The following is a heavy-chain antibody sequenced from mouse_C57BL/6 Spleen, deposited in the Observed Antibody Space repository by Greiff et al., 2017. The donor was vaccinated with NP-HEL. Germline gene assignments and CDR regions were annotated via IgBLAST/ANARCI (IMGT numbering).Heavy chain of an antibody. CDR1: GFTFSSYG. CDR2: ISSGGSYT. Sequence: EVKLVESGGDLVKPGGSLKLSCAASGFTFSSYGMSWVRQTPDKRLEWVATISSGGSYTYYTDSVKGRFTISRDYAKNTLFLQMSSLKSEDTAMYYCARKGYDYDGGDYFDYWGQGTTLTVSS. V-gene: IGHV5-6*01. CDR3: ARKGYDYDGGDYFDY. J-gene: IGHJ2*01. D-gene: IGHD2-4*01.